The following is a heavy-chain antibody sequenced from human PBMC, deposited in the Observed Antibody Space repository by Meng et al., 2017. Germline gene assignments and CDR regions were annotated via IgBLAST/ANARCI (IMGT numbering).Heavy chain of an antibody. CDR2: IWYDGSNK. CDR1: GFTFSSYS. D-gene: IGHD5-18*01. CDR3: ARDLTAMGEFDFDY. Sequence: GESLKISCAASGFTFSSYSMNWVRQAPGKGLEWVAVIWYDGSNKYYADSVKGRFTISRDNSKNTLYLQMNSLRAEDTAVYYCARDLTAMGEFDFDYWGQGTLVTVSS. J-gene: IGHJ4*02. V-gene: IGHV3-33*08.